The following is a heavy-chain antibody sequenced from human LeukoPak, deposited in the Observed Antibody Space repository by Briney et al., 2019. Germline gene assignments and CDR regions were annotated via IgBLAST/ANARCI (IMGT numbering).Heavy chain of an antibody. V-gene: IGHV4-34*01. CDR2: INHSGST. CDR3: ARGIYYDSSGPGAFDI. Sequence: KPSETLSLTCAVYGGSFSGYYWSWIRKPPGKGLEWIGEINHSGSTNYNPSLRSRVTISVDTSKNQFSLKLSSVTAADTAVYYCARGIYYDSSGPGAFDIWGQGTMVTVSS. CDR1: GGSFSGYY. D-gene: IGHD3-22*01. J-gene: IGHJ3*02.